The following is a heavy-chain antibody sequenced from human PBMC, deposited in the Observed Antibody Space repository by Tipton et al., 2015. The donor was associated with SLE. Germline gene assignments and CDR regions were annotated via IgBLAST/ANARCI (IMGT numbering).Heavy chain of an antibody. Sequence: SLRLSCAASGFTFDDYGMSWVRQAPGKGLEWGSGINWNGGSTGYADSVKGRFTISRDNAKNSLYLQMNSLRAEDTALYHCARVRVAPRGMDVWGQGTTVTVSS. CDR1: GFTFDDYG. D-gene: IGHD2-15*01. J-gene: IGHJ6*02. CDR2: INWNGGST. V-gene: IGHV3-20*01. CDR3: ARVRVAPRGMDV.